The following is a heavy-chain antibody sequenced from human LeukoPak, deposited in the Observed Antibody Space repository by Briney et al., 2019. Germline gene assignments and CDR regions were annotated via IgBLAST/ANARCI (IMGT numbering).Heavy chain of an antibody. CDR1: GGSISNFY. CDR3: ARHVLNGSGAFDI. CDR2: IYYSGST. J-gene: IGHJ3*02. Sequence: PSETLSLTCTLSGGSISNFYWNWIRQSPGKGLEWIGYIYYSGSTNYNPSLKSRVTISVDTSKNQFSLKLSSVTAADTAVYYCARHVLNGSGAFDIWGQGTMVTVSS. V-gene: IGHV4-59*08. D-gene: IGHD3-10*01.